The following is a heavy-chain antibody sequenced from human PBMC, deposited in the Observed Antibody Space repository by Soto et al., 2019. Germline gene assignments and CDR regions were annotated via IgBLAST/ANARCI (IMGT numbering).Heavy chain of an antibody. CDR2: IYWDDDK. J-gene: IGHJ4*02. CDR1: GFSLNTGGVG. V-gene: IGHV2-5*02. CDR3: AHATWFGDPFDY. D-gene: IGHD3-10*01. Sequence: QITLKESGPTLVKPTQTLTLTCTFSGFSLNTGGVGVGWIRQPPGKALEWLALIYWDDDKRYRPSLKSRLTIPKYTSKNQVVLTMTNMDPVDTATYYGAHATWFGDPFDYWGQGTLVTVSS.